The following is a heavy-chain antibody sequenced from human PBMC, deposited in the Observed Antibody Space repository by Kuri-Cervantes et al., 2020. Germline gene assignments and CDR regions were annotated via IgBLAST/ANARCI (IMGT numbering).Heavy chain of an antibody. Sequence: LSLTCAASGFTFSSYGMHWVRQAPGKGLEWVAVISYDGSNKYYADSVKGRFTISRDNSKNTLYLQMNSLRAEDTAVYYCAKEWSGGYSYGPTGMDVWGQGTTVTVSS. CDR1: GFTFSSYG. CDR3: AKEWSGGYSYGPTGMDV. V-gene: IGHV3-30*18. J-gene: IGHJ6*02. D-gene: IGHD5-18*01. CDR2: ISYDGSNK.